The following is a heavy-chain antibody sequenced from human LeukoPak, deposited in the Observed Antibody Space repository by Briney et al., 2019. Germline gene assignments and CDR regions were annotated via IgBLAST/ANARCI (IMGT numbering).Heavy chain of an antibody. D-gene: IGHD3-3*01. J-gene: IGHJ5*02. Sequence: GASVKVSCKASGYTFTSYDINWVRQATGQGLEWMGWMNPNSGNTGYAQKFQGRVTVTRNTSISTAYMELSSLRSEDTAVYYCARDQSIWSGYSGWFDPWGQGTLVTVSS. CDR1: GYTFTSYD. CDR2: MNPNSGNT. V-gene: IGHV1-8*01. CDR3: ARDQSIWSGYSGWFDP.